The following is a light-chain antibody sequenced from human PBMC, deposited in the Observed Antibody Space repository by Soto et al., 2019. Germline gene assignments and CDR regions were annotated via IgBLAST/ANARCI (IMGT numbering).Light chain of an antibody. CDR2: EGS. J-gene: IGLJ2*01. V-gene: IGLV2-23*01. CDR1: SSDVGSYNL. Sequence: QYALTQPASVSGSPGQSITISCTGTSSDVGSYNLVSWYQQHPGKAPKPMIYEGSKRPSGVSKRFSGSKSGNTASLTISGLQAEDEADYYCCSYAGSSTSVVFGGGTKLTVL. CDR3: CSYAGSSTSVV.